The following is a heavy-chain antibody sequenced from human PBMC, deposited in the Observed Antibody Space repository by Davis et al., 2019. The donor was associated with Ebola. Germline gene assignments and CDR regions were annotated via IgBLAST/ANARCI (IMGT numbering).Heavy chain of an antibody. J-gene: IGHJ6*02. Sequence: SETLSLTCAVYGGSFSGYYWSWIRQPPGKGLEWIGEINHSGSTNYNPSLKSRVTISVDTSKNQFSLKLSSVTAADAAVYYCARASRYSDTSGYYYYGLDVWGQGTMVTVSS. CDR1: GGSFSGYY. CDR2: INHSGST. D-gene: IGHD6-13*01. V-gene: IGHV4-34*01. CDR3: ARASRYSDTSGYYYYGLDV.